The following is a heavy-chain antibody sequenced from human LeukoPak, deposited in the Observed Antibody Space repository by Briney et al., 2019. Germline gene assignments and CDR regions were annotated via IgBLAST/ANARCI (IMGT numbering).Heavy chain of an antibody. Sequence: GGSLRLSCTASGFTFSSSAMNWLGQPPGRGLQGVSEIGFRRGSTYYADSVKGRFTISRDNSKNTLYLQMNSLRADDTALYYCARSRGGYYSDYWGQGTLVTVSS. CDR2: IGFRRGST. D-gene: IGHD3-22*01. CDR1: GFTFSSSA. CDR3: ARSRGGYYSDY. V-gene: IGHV3-23*01. J-gene: IGHJ4*02.